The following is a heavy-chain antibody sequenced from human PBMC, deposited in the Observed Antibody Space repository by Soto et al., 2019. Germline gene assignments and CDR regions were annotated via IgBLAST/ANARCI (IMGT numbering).Heavy chain of an antibody. CDR3: TGEVASGY. Sequence: QVQLVESGGGVVQPGRSLRLSCAVSGFTVNTYGMHWVRQAPGKGLEWVAVISRDGGTKFYADSVKGRFTISRDNSRNTLVLEMNSLRGDDKAVYYCTGEVASGYWGQGTLVNISS. D-gene: IGHD2-8*02. V-gene: IGHV3-30*03. CDR1: GFTVNTYG. J-gene: IGHJ4*02. CDR2: ISRDGGTK.